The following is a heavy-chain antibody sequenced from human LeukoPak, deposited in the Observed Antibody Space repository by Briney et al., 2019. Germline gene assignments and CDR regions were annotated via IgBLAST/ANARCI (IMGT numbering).Heavy chain of an antibody. CDR3: ARSGYDFWSGYYPPQYYYYYYMDV. J-gene: IGHJ6*03. D-gene: IGHD3/OR15-3a*01. Sequence: GGSLRLSCAVSGFTFSTYWMSWVRQAPGKGLEWVANIKQDGSEKYYVDSVKGRFTISRDNAKNSLYLQMNSLRAEDTAVYYCARSGYDFWSGYYPPQYYYYYYMDVWGKGTTVTVSS. V-gene: IGHV3-7*01. CDR2: IKQDGSEK. CDR1: GFTFSTYW.